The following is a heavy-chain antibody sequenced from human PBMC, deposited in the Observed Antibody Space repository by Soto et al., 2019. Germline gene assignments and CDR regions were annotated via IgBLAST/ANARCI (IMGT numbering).Heavy chain of an antibody. V-gene: IGHV4-39*07. D-gene: IGHD6-19*01. Sequence: SETLSLTCTVSGGSISSSSYYWGWIRQPPGKGLEWIGSIYYSGSTYYNPSLKSRVTISVDTSKNQFSLKLSSVTAADTAVYYCFSETAVAGTGGYWGQGTLVTVSS. J-gene: IGHJ4*02. CDR3: FSETAVAGTGGY. CDR1: GGSISSSSYY. CDR2: IYYSGST.